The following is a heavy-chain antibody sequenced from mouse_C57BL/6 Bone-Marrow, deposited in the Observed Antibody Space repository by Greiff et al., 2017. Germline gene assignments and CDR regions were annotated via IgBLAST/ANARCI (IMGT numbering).Heavy chain of an antibody. Sequence: EVQLQQSGPGLVKPSQSLSLTCSVTGYSITSGYYWNWIRQFPGNKLEWMGYISYDGSNNYNPSLKNRISITRDTSKNQFFLKLNSVTTEDTATYYCARRGGYGYDRDYWGQGTTLTVSS. CDR1: GYSITSGYY. V-gene: IGHV3-6*01. CDR2: ISYDGSN. J-gene: IGHJ2*01. CDR3: ARRGGYGYDRDY. D-gene: IGHD2-2*01.